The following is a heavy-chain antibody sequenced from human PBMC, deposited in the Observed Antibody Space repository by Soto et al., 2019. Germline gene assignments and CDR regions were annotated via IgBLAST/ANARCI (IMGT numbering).Heavy chain of an antibody. D-gene: IGHD2-2*01. CDR1: GGTFGSYA. CDR2: VIPTPGTA. V-gene: IGHV1-69*01. Sequence: QVQLVQSGAEVKKPGSSVKVSCKASGGTFGSYAISWLRQAPGQGLEWMGGVIPTPGTANYAQKFQGRVTIAADESTRTAYMELSRLRSEDTAVYYCARSQGSSTSLEIYYYYYYGMDIWGQRTTVTLSS. J-gene: IGHJ6*02. CDR3: ARSQGSSTSLEIYYYYYYGMDI.